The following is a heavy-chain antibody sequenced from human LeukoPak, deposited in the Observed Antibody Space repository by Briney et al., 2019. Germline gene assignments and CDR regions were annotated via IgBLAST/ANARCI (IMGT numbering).Heavy chain of an antibody. D-gene: IGHD6-13*01. V-gene: IGHV1-69*06. CDR3: ARDLGYSSSWYGYDFDY. Sequence: SVKVSCKASGYTFTSYAISWVRQAPGQGLEWMGGIIPIFGTANYAQKFQGRVTITADKSTSTAYMELSSLSSEDTAVYYCARDLGYSSSWYGYDFDYWGQGTLVTVSS. CDR1: GYTFTSYA. CDR2: IIPIFGTA. J-gene: IGHJ4*02.